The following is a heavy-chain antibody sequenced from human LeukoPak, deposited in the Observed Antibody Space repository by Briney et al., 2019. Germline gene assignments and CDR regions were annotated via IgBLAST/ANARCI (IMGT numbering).Heavy chain of an antibody. Sequence: PGGSLRLSCAASGFRFGDYWMTWARHIPGKGLEWVANKKQDGAEKHYAESVEGRFIISRDNAKNSLYLEMDSLKVEDTAVYYCARVGAWDLQRVFEYWGQGTLVTVSS. J-gene: IGHJ4*02. CDR3: ARVGAWDLQRVFEY. V-gene: IGHV3-7*01. CDR1: GFRFGDYW. CDR2: KKQDGAEK. D-gene: IGHD1-26*01.